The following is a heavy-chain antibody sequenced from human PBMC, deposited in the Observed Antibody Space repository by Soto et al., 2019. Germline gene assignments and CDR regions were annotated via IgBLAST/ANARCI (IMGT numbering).Heavy chain of an antibody. J-gene: IGHJ4*02. CDR3: ARAPTYYYGSGSYFLDY. D-gene: IGHD3-10*01. CDR2: ILYSGST. CDR1: GGSISSGGYY. Sequence: QVQLQESGPGLVKPSQTLSLTCTVSGGSISSGGYYWSWISQHPGKGLEWIGYILYSGSTYYNPSLKSRVTISVDTSKNQFSLKLSSVTAADTAVYYCARAPTYYYGSGSYFLDYWGQGTLVTVSS. V-gene: IGHV4-31*03.